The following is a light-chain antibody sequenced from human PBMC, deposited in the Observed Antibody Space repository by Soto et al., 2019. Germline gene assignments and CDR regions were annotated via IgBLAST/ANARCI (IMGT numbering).Light chain of an antibody. CDR3: QQYGSSPLT. V-gene: IGKV3-20*01. J-gene: IGKJ4*01. CDR2: GAS. CDR1: QSVSSSY. Sequence: EIVLTQSPGTLSLSPGERATLSCRASQSVSSSYLAWYQQKPGQAPRLLIYGASSRATGIPDRFSGSGSGTHFTLTISRLEPEELAVDFCQQYGSSPLTCGGGTKVEIK.